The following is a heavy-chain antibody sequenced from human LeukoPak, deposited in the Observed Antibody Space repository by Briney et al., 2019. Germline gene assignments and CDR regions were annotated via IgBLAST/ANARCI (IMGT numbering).Heavy chain of an antibody. J-gene: IGHJ4*02. D-gene: IGHD6-6*01. V-gene: IGHV4-59*01. CDR2: IFYSGTT. Sequence: SETLSLTCTVSSGSISSYYWSWIRQPPGKGLEWIGYIFYSGTTNYYPSLKSRVTIALDTSKNQFSLKLNSVTAADTAVYYCARFGTSSSRFFDQWGQGTLVTVSS. CDR1: SGSISSYY. CDR3: ARFGTSSSRFFDQ.